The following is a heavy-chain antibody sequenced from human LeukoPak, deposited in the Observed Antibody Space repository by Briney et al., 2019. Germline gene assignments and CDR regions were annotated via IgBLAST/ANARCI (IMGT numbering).Heavy chain of an antibody. CDR3: ARTKWQLPWS. Sequence: GGSLRLSCAASGFTFSDYYMSWIRQAPGKGLEWVSHISSTSSILNYAESVKGRFTISRDNTKNSVFLDMRSLRAEDTAIYYCARTKWQLPWSWGLGTLVTVFS. J-gene: IGHJ4*02. CDR1: GFTFSDYY. CDR2: ISSTSSI. V-gene: IGHV3-11*06. D-gene: IGHD1-26*01.